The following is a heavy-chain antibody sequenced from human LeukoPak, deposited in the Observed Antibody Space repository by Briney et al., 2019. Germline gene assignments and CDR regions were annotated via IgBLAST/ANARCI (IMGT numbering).Heavy chain of an antibody. CDR2: ISYDGSNK. Sequence: PGGSLRLSCAASGFTFSSYGMHWVRQAPGKGLEWVAVISYDGSNKYYADSVKGRFTISRDNSKNTLYLQMNSLRAEDTAVYYCAKARGQQLGAFDIWGQGTMVTVSS. V-gene: IGHV3-30*18. CDR3: AKARGQQLGAFDI. D-gene: IGHD6-13*01. CDR1: GFTFSSYG. J-gene: IGHJ3*02.